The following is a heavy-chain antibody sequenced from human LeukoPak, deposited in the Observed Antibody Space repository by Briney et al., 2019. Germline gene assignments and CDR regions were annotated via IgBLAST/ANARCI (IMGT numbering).Heavy chain of an antibody. J-gene: IGHJ4*02. D-gene: IGHD2-15*01. CDR1: GFTFSSYS. CDR3: AREDGYCSGGNCYSYFDS. CDR2: ISDSSHAI. V-gene: IGHV3-48*04. Sequence: GGSLRLSCAASGFTFSSYSMIWVRQAPGKGLEWVSYISDSSHAIYHADSVKGRFTISRNNAENSLSLQMNSLRVEDTAVYYCAREDGYCSGGNCYSYFDSWGQGTLVTVSS.